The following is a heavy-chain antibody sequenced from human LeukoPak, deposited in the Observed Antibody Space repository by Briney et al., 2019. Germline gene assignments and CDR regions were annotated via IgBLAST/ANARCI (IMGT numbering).Heavy chain of an antibody. CDR3: ARVGSSRRAYYFDY. V-gene: IGHV4-31*03. CDR1: GGSISSGGYY. CDR2: IYYSGST. D-gene: IGHD2-2*01. Sequence: SQTLSLTCTVSGGSISSGGYYWSWIHQHPGKGLEWIGYIYYSGSTYYNPSLKSRVTISVDTSKNQFSLKLSSVTAADTAVYYCARVGSSRRAYYFDYWGQGTLVTVSS. J-gene: IGHJ4*02.